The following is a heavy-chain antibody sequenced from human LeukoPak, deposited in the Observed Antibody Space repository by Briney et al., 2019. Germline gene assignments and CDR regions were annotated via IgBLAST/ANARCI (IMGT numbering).Heavy chain of an antibody. D-gene: IGHD3-3*01. V-gene: IGHV1-69*01. CDR3: ARTYYDFWSGYYLYYYYYMDV. Sequence: ASVKVSCKASGGTFSSYAISWMRQAPGQGLEWMGGIIPIFGTANYAQKFQGRVTITADESTSTAYMELSSLRSEDTAVYYCARTYYDFWSGYYLYYYYYMDVWGKGTTVTVPS. CDR2: IIPIFGTA. CDR1: GGTFSSYA. J-gene: IGHJ6*03.